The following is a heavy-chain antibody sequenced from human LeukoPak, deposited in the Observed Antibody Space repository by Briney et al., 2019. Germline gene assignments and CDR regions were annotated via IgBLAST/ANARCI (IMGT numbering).Heavy chain of an antibody. CDR2: IIPIFGTA. CDR1: GGTFSSYA. Sequence: WASVKVSCKASGGTFSSYAISWVRQAPGQGLEWMGGIIPIFGTANYAQKFQGRVTITADESTSTAYMELSSLRSEDTAVYYCAREHDFWSGYSAGGMDVWGQGTTVTVSS. D-gene: IGHD3-3*01. J-gene: IGHJ6*02. CDR3: AREHDFWSGYSAGGMDV. V-gene: IGHV1-69*13.